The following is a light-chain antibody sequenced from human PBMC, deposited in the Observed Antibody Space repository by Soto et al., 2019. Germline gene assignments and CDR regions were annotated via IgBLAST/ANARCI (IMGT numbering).Light chain of an antibody. CDR1: SSNIGGNS. J-gene: IGLJ1*01. CDR2: DDN. V-gene: IGLV1-51*01. Sequence: QSVLTQPPAVSAAPGQKVTISCSGSSSNIGGNSVSWYQQLPGTAPKLLFYDDNKRPSGIPDRFSGSKSGTPATLGITGFQTGDEADYYCGSWDSSVSAYVFGNGTKVTVL. CDR3: GSWDSSVSAYV.